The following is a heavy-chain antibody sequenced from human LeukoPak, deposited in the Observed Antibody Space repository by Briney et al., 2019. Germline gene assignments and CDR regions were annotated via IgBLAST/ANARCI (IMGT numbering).Heavy chain of an antibody. J-gene: IGHJ4*02. Sequence: SVKVSCKASGGTFSSYTISWVRQAPGQGLEWMGRIIPILGIANYAQKFQGRVTITADKSTSTAYMELSSLRSEDTAVYYCARARDPYGDFDYWGQGTLVTVSS. CDR1: GGTFSSYT. CDR3: ARARDPYGDFDY. V-gene: IGHV1-69*02. CDR2: IIPILGIA. D-gene: IGHD4-17*01.